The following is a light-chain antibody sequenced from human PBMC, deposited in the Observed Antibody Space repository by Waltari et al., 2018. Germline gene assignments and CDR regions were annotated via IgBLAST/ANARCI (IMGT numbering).Light chain of an antibody. V-gene: IGKV1-39*01. J-gene: IGKJ2*03. CDR1: QGIGRK. Sequence: DIQMTQSPSPLSASVGDRVPLPFRASQGIGRKLNWYQQKPGKAPNLLVYAASTLQSGTPSRFSGSASGTDFTLTISSLQPDDSATYYCQQSSTIPYSFGQGTKVEIK. CDR2: AAS. CDR3: QQSSTIPYS.